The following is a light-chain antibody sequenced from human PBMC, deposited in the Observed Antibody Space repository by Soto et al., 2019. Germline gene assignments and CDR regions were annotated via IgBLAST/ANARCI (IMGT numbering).Light chain of an antibody. Sequence: DVVGTQSQLSLPVTLGQAASISCRFSQSLVHRDGNTYLSWFRQKPGQPPQLLIYAVSNRFSGVPDRFCGSGSGTDFTLKISRVEAEDVGVYYCMQSIQLPRTFGQGTKVDNK. J-gene: IGKJ1*01. CDR1: QSLVHRDGNTY. CDR2: AVS. V-gene: IGKV2D-29*01. CDR3: MQSIQLPRT.